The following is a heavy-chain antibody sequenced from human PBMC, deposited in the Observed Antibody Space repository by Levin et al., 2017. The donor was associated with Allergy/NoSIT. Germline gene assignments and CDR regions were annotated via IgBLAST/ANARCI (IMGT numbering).Heavy chain of an antibody. D-gene: IGHD3-22*01. CDR2: IYTSGST. Sequence: PSETLSLTCTVSGGSISSYYWSWIRQPAGKGLEWIGRIYTSGSTNYNPSLKSRVTMSVDTSKNQFSLKLSSVTAADTAVYYCASHYYDSSGYYGGWFDPWGQGTLVTVSS. J-gene: IGHJ5*02. CDR3: ASHYYDSSGYYGGWFDP. CDR1: GGSISSYY. V-gene: IGHV4-4*07.